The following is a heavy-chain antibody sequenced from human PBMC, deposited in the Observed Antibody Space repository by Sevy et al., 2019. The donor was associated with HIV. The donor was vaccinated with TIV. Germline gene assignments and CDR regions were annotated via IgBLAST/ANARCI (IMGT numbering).Heavy chain of an antibody. CDR1: GDSISSSSYY. V-gene: IGHV4-39*01. CDR2: ISYSGNT. D-gene: IGHD3-3*01. Sequence: SETLSLTCIVSGDSISSSSYYWGWIRQPPGKGLAWIASISYSGNTYYNPSLQSRTTMSIDTSKNQFFLTLNSVTAPDAAVYYCARSNPYYDFWSGYMTSGYFDFWGPGTLVTVSS. CDR3: ARSNPYYDFWSGYMTSGYFDF. J-gene: IGHJ4*02.